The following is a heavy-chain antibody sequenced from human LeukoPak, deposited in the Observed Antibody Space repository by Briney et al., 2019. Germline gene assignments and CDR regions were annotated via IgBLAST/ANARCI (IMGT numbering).Heavy chain of an antibody. D-gene: IGHD6-19*01. V-gene: IGHV1-58*02. Sequence: GASVKVSCKASGFTFTSSAMQWVRQARGQRLEWIGWIVVGSGNTKSAQKLQGRVTMTTDTSTSTAYTELRGLRSDDTAVYYCARDIEAGIGYGDYWGQGTLVTVSS. CDR2: IVVGSGNT. CDR3: ARDIEAGIGYGDY. CDR1: GFTFTSSA. J-gene: IGHJ4*02.